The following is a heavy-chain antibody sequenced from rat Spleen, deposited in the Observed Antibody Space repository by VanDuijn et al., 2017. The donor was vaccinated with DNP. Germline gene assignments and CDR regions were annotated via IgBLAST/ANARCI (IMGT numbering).Heavy chain of an antibody. CDR3: ASSWVGVRGIWFAF. J-gene: IGHJ3*01. Sequence: QVQLQQSGAELAKPGSSVKISCKASGYTFTSYYIGCIKQTTGQGLEYIGYINTGSGGTNYNEKFRGKATLTVDKSSSTAFMQLSSLTPDDSAVYYCASSWVGVRGIWFAFWGQGTLVTVSS. D-gene: IGHD4-3*01. V-gene: IGHV1-43*01. CDR1: GYTFTSYY. CDR2: INTGSGGT.